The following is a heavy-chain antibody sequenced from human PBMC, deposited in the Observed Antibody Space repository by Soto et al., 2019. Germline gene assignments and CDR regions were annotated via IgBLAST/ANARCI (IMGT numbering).Heavy chain of an antibody. CDR3: ARDLRRNSGSYFDY. J-gene: IGHJ4*02. CDR1: GFRFSDYY. CDR2: IDSSGGYT. V-gene: IGHV3-11*05. Sequence: PGGSLRLSCAASGFRFSDYYMSWIRQAPGKGLEWISYIDSSGGYTNYADSVKGRFTISRDNAKNSLYLQASSLRAEDTAIYYCARDLRRNSGSYFDYWGQGTPVTVS. D-gene: IGHD1-26*01.